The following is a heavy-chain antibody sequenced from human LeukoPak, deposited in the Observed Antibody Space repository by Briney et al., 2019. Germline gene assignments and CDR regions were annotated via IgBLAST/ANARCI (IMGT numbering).Heavy chain of an antibody. D-gene: IGHD5-12*01. Sequence: ASETLSLTCTVSGDSISSGGYYWSWIRQHPGKGLEGIGYIYYSGSTYYNPSLKSRVTISVDTSKNQFSLKLSSVTVADTAVYYCARGVATNGKFDYWGQGTLVTVSS. CDR3: ARGVATNGKFDY. V-gene: IGHV4-31*03. CDR2: IYYSGST. CDR1: GDSISSGGYY. J-gene: IGHJ4*02.